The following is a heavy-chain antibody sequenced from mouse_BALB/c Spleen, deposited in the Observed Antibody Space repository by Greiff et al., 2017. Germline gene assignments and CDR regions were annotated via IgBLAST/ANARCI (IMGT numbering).Heavy chain of an antibody. J-gene: IGHJ3*01. V-gene: IGHV1S56*01. D-gene: IGHD2-4*01. CDR1: GYTFTSYY. CDR2: IYPGNVNT. Sequence: VQLQQSGPELVKPGASVRISCKASGYTFTSYYIHWVKQRPGQGLEWIGWIYPGNVNTKYNEKFKGKATLTADKSSSTAYMQLSSLTSEDSAVYFCARDYDYEFAYWGQGTLVTVSA. CDR3: ARDYDYEFAY.